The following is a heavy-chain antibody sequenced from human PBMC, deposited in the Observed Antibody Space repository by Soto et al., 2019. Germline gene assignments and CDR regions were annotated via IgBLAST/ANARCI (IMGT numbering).Heavy chain of an antibody. D-gene: IGHD3-16*01. J-gene: IGHJ4*02. CDR1: RFKFSNYA. CDR3: AKDRRAGGNSAFYFDF. CDR2: ISATGGGA. Sequence: GGSLRLSCAASRFKFSNYAMSWVRQAPGKGLEWVSLISATGGGAYYADSVKGRFTISRDNPHNTLYLQVHSLTAEDTAVYYCAKDRRAGGNSAFYFDFWGQGAQVTVSS. V-gene: IGHV3-23*01.